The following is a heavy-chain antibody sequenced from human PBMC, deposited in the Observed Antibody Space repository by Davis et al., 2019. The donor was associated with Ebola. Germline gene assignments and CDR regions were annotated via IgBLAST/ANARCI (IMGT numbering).Heavy chain of an antibody. CDR3: AREPNSFDF. Sequence: GESLKISCAASGFTFSSYGMHWVRQAPGKGLEWVANINPNGTETNYVDSVKGRFTISRDNAKNSLFLQMNSLRADDTGLYFCAREPNSFDFWGQGALVTVST. CDR2: INPNGTET. CDR1: GFTFSSYG. J-gene: IGHJ4*02. V-gene: IGHV3-7*03.